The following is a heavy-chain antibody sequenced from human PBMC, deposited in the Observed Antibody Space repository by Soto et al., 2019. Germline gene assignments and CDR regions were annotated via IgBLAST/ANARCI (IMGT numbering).Heavy chain of an antibody. CDR3: ARDVVTAVAGSVNWFDP. V-gene: IGHV3-33*01. CDR1: GFSLRTYG. CDR2: IRYDGTKK. J-gene: IGHJ5*02. Sequence: QVQLVESGGGVVQSGRSLTLSCAASGFSLRTYGIHWIRRAPDKGLEWVAFIRYDGTKKFYANSVKGRSTISKDNSNNILYLQMSGLRAEDTAVYYCARDVVTAVAGSVNWFDPWGQGTLVTVSS. D-gene: IGHD6-19*01.